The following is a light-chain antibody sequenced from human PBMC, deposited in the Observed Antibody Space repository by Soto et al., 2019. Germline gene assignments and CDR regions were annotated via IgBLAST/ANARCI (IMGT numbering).Light chain of an antibody. CDR3: MQALQSPLT. Sequence: DIVMTQSPLSLPVTPGEPASISCRSSQGLLHSNGYNYLDWYLQKPGQSPQLLIYLGSNRASGVPDRFSGSGSGTDFTLKISRVETEDVGVYYCMQALQSPLTFGGGTKVDIK. CDR2: LGS. J-gene: IGKJ4*01. CDR1: QGLLHSNGYNY. V-gene: IGKV2-28*01.